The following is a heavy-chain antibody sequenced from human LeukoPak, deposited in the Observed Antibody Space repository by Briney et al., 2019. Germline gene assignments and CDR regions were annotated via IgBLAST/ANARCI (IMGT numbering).Heavy chain of an antibody. J-gene: IGHJ4*02. V-gene: IGHV3-23*01. D-gene: IGHD2-2*01. CDR3: AKDEAPTNLDY. CDR1: GFTFTSYA. Sequence: PGGSLRLSCETSGFTFTSYAVSWVRQAPGKGLEWVSAISGSGGSTYYADSVKGRFTISRDNSKNTLYLQMNSLRAEGTAVYYCAKDEAPTNLDYWGQGTLVTVSS. CDR2: ISGSGGST.